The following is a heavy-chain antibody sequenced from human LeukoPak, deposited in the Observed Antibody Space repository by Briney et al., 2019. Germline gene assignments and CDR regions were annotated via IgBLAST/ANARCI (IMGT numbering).Heavy chain of an antibody. Sequence: SETLSLTCTVSGGSISSSSYYWSWIRQPPGKGLEWIGYIYYSGSTNYNPSLKSRVTISVDTSKNQFSLKLSSVTAADTAVYYCARSSPDGEALDDAFDIWGQGTMVTVSS. V-gene: IGHV4-61*01. CDR3: ARSSPDGEALDDAFDI. CDR1: GGSISSSSYY. D-gene: IGHD4-17*01. J-gene: IGHJ3*02. CDR2: IYYSGST.